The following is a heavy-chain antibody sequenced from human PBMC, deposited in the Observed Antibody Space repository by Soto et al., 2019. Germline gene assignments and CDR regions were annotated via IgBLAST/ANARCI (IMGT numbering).Heavy chain of an antibody. D-gene: IGHD6-19*01. Sequence: GESLKISCAASGFSFSEYSMTWVRQAPGKGLQWVSAISGDTATTHYADSVKGRFTISRDNSRDTLYLQMNSLRAEDTAIYYCAKPLQQWLLQGSGVDVWGQGTTVTVSS. CDR1: GFSFSEYS. CDR3: AKPLQQWLLQGSGVDV. CDR2: ISGDTATT. V-gene: IGHV3-23*01. J-gene: IGHJ6*02.